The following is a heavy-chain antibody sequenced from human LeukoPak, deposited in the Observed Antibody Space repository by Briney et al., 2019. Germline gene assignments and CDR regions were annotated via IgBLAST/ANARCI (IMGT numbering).Heavy chain of an antibody. J-gene: IGHJ6*03. CDR1: GGSVSSYY. V-gene: IGHV4-4*07. CDR3: ARGCGPYYYYYIDV. CDR2: IYSSGST. Sequence: SQTLSPTCTVSGGSVSSYYWSWIRQPAGKGLEWIGHIYSSGSTNCNPSLKSRVTMSVDTSKNQVSLKLSSVTAADTAVYYCARGCGPYYYYYIDVSGKGTTVTVSS.